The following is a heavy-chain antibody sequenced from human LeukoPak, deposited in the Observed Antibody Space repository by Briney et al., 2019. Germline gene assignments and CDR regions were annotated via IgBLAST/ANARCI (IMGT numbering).Heavy chain of an antibody. CDR1: GGSISSGNYY. D-gene: IGHD3-10*01. Sequence: SETLSLTCTVSGGSISSGNYYWSWIRQHPGKGLEWIGYICYSGSTYYNPSLKSRVTISLDTSKNQFSLKLSSVTAADTAVYYCARHGTDSGILFDYWGQGTLVTVSS. CDR3: ARHGTDSGILFDY. V-gene: IGHV4-31*03. CDR2: ICYSGST. J-gene: IGHJ4*02.